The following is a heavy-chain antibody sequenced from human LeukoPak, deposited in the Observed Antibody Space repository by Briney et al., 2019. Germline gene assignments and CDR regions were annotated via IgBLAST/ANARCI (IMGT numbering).Heavy chain of an antibody. Sequence: SETLSLTCTVSADSISSRYCSWIRQPPGKGLEWIGYIHYSGTTNYNPSLKSRVTISVDTSKNQFSLKLKSVTAADTAVYYCANLHYVSSGSNFDYWGQGTLVTVSS. CDR1: ADSISSRY. CDR2: IHYSGTT. J-gene: IGHJ4*02. CDR3: ANLHYVSSGSNFDY. D-gene: IGHD3-22*01. V-gene: IGHV4-59*11.